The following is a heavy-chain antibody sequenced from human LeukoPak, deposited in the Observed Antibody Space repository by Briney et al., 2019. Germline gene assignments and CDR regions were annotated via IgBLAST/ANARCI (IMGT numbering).Heavy chain of an antibody. J-gene: IGHJ4*02. CDR3: VKDLSGRYTFEY. CDR2: INDNGRRT. V-gene: IGHV3-64D*09. Sequence: AGGSLRLSCSASGXTFSSNAMHWVPQAPGKGLEYVSGINDNGRRTHYGDSLKGRFTISRDNPKNTLYLQMSTLRDEDTAVYYCVKDLSGRYTFEYWGQGTLVTVSS. D-gene: IGHD1-26*01. CDR1: GXTFSSNA.